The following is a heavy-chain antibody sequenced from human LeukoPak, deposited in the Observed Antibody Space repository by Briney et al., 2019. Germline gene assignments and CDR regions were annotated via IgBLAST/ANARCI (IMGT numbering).Heavy chain of an antibody. J-gene: IGHJ6*03. CDR2: IWNDGSNK. Sequence: GGSLRLSCAASGFTFSSYCMHWVRQAPGKGLEWVAVIWNDGSNKYYADSVKGRFTISRDNSKNTLYLQMNSLRAEDTAVYYCAKDSESSNYDYYDMDVWGKGTTVTVSS. V-gene: IGHV3-33*06. CDR3: AKDSESSNYDYYDMDV. CDR1: GFTFSSYC. D-gene: IGHD1-26*01.